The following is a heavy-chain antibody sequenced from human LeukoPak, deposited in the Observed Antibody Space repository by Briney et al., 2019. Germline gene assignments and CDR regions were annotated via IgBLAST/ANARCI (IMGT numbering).Heavy chain of an antibody. CDR3: ARGDIAVAGTHFDY. J-gene: IGHJ4*02. CDR2: IIPILGIA. V-gene: IGHV1-69*04. Sequence: GSSVKVSCKASGGTFSSYATSWVRQAPGQGLEWMGRIIPILGIANYAQKFQGRVTITADKSTSTAYMELSSLRSEDTAVYYCARGDIAVAGTHFDYWGQGTLVTVSS. D-gene: IGHD6-19*01. CDR1: GGTFSSYA.